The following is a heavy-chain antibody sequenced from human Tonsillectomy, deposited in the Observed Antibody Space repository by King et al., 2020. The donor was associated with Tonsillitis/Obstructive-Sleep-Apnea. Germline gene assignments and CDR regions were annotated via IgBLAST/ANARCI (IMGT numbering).Heavy chain of an antibody. J-gene: IGHJ5*02. CDR2: IYYSGST. V-gene: IGHV4-59*01. CDR1: GGSISSYY. CDR3: AREGNDYRLHWFDP. D-gene: IGHD4-11*01. Sequence: QLQESGPGLVKPSETLSLTCTVSGGSISSYYWSWIRQPPGKGLEWVGYIYYSGSTNYNPSLKSRVTISVDTSKNQFSLQLSSVTAADTAVYYCAREGNDYRLHWFDPWGQGTLVTVST.